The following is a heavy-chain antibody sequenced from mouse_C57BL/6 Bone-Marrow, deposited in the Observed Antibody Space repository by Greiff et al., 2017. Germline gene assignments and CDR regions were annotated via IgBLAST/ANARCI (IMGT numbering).Heavy chain of an antibody. CDR3: ARFGLLVLYYAMDY. V-gene: IGHV1-55*01. Sequence: QVQLQQPGAELVKPGASVKMSCKASGYTFTSYWITWVKQRPGQGLEWIGDIYPGSGSTNYNEKFKSKATLTVDTSSSTAYMQLSSLASEDSAVYYCARFGLLVLYYAMDYWGQGTSVTVSS. CDR1: GYTFTSYW. J-gene: IGHJ4*01. CDR2: IYPGSGST.